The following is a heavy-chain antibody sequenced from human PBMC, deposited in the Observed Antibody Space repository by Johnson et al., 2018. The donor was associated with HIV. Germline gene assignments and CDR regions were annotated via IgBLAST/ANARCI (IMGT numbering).Heavy chain of an antibody. V-gene: IGHV3-20*04. J-gene: IGHJ3*02. CDR2: FTWDGDRT. D-gene: IGHD6-13*01. CDR1: GFTFDDYG. CDR3: AKDIGGSAAAQGAFDI. Sequence: VQLVESGGGVVRPGGSLRLSCAASGFTFDDYGMSWVRQAPGKGLEWVSGFTWDGDRTAYADSVKGRFTISRDNAKKSLYVQMNSLRAEDTALYYCAKDIGGSAAAQGAFDIWGQGTMVTVSS.